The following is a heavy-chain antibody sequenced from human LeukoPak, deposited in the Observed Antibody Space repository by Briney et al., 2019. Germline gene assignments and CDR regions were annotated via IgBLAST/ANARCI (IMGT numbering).Heavy chain of an antibody. CDR3: ARDTYYSTTWYRDY. D-gene: IGHD6-13*01. CDR1: GGSISSYY. Sequence: SETLSLTCTVSGGSISSYYWAWIRQPAGKGLEWIGRINTSGSTNYNLSLKGRVTISADKSENQFSLKLSSVTAADTAVYYCARDTYYSTTWYRDYWGQGTLVTVST. CDR2: INTSGST. J-gene: IGHJ4*02. V-gene: IGHV4-4*07.